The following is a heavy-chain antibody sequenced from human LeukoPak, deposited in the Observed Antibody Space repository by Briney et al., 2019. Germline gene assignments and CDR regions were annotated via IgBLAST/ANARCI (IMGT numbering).Heavy chain of an antibody. J-gene: IGHJ3*02. CDR3: ARDRTYDFWSGHTFAI. V-gene: IGHV4-31*03. CDR2: IYYSGST. D-gene: IGHD3-3*01. CDR1: GGSISSGGYY. Sequence: SQTLSLTCTVSGGSISSGGYYWSWIRQHPGKGLEWIGYIYYSGSTYYNPSLKSRVTISLDTSKNQFSLKLSSVTAADTAVYYCARDRTYDFWSGHTFAIWGQGTVVTVSS.